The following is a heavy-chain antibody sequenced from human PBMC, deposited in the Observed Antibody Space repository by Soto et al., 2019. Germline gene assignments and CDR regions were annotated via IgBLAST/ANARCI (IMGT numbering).Heavy chain of an antibody. J-gene: IGHJ2*01. V-gene: IGHV3-66*04. CDR1: GFTVSSSY. CDR3: ARHVGFYWYFDP. CDR2: IYSGGNT. Sequence: EVQLVESGGGLVQPGGSLRLSCAASGFTVSSSYMGWVRQAPGKGLEWVSSIYSGGNTYYADSVRGRFTISTDNSKDTLYLQMNSLRVDDTAMYYCARHVGFYWYFDPWGRGTLVTVSS. D-gene: IGHD1-26*01.